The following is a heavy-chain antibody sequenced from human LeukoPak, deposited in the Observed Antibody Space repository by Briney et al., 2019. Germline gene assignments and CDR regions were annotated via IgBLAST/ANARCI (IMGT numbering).Heavy chain of an antibody. Sequence: ASVKVSCKASGGTFISYAISWVRQAPGQGLEWMGGIIPIFGTANYAQKFQGRVTITADESTSTAYMELSSLRSEDTAVYYCARDPPLDYCSSTSCYDYYYGMDVWGQGTTVTVSS. CDR3: ARDPPLDYCSSTSCYDYYYGMDV. J-gene: IGHJ6*02. CDR2: IIPIFGTA. V-gene: IGHV1-69*13. CDR1: GGTFISYA. D-gene: IGHD2-2*01.